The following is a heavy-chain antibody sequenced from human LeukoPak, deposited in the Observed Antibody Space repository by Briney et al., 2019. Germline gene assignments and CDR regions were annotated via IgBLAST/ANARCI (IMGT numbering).Heavy chain of an antibody. J-gene: IGHJ4*02. CDR1: GYSICSGYY. CDR2: IYHSGST. D-gene: IGHD1-14*01. Sequence: PSETLSLTCTVSGYSICSGYYWGWIRQPPGKGLEWIGSIYHSGSTYYNPSLKSRVTISVDTSKNQFSLKLSSVTAADTAVYYCARAAGTAQFYYFDYWGQGTLVTVSS. V-gene: IGHV4-38-2*02. CDR3: ARAAGTAQFYYFDY.